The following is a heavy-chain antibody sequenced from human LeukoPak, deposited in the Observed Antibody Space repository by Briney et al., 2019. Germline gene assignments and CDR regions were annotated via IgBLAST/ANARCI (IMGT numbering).Heavy chain of an antibody. Sequence: PGGSLRLSCAASGFSLSTYYMTWVRQTPGKGLEWVANIKQDGGEENYVDSVKGRFTISRDNAKNSLYLQMNSLRAEDTAVYYCARGVGSSWYFDLWGRGTLVTVSS. J-gene: IGHJ2*01. CDR1: GFSLSTYY. CDR2: IKQDGGEE. V-gene: IGHV3-7*01. D-gene: IGHD6-19*01. CDR3: ARGVGSSWYFDL.